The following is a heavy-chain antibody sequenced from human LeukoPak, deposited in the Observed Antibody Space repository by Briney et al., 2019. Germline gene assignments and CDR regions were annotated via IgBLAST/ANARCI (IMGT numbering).Heavy chain of an antibody. Sequence: PGGSLRLSCAASGFTFSNAWMSWVRQAPGKGLEWVGRIKSKTDGGTTDYAAPVKGRFTISRDDSKNTLYLQMSSLKTEDTAVYYCTTYSTYYDFWSGYYSNWFDPWGQGTLVTVSS. V-gene: IGHV3-15*01. D-gene: IGHD3-3*01. CDR1: GFTFSNAW. CDR3: TTYSTYYDFWSGYYSNWFDP. J-gene: IGHJ5*02. CDR2: IKSKTDGGTT.